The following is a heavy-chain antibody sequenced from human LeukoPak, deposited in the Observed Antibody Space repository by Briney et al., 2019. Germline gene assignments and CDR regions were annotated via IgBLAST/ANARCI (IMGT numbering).Heavy chain of an antibody. D-gene: IGHD3-3*01. CDR2: ISSSSSYI. J-gene: IGHJ6*02. Sequence: GGSLRLSCAASGFTFSSYSMNWVRQAPGKGLEWVSSISSSSSYIYYADSVKGRFTISRDNAKNSLYPQMNSLRAEDTAVYYCASLYYDFWSGYLMDVWGQGTTVTVSS. CDR3: ASLYYDFWSGYLMDV. CDR1: GFTFSSYS. V-gene: IGHV3-21*01.